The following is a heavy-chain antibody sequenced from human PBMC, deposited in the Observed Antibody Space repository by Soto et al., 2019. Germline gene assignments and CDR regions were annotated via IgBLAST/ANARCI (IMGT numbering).Heavy chain of an antibody. J-gene: IGHJ3*02. D-gene: IGHD1-1*01. CDR1: GYTFTGYY. Sequence: ASVKVSCKASGYTFTGYYMHWVRQAPGQGLEWMGWINPNSGGTNYAQKFQGRVTMTRDTSISTAYMELSRLRSDDTAVYYCARTVVRLERRAFDIWGQGTMVTVSS. CDR2: INPNSGGT. CDR3: ARTVVRLERRAFDI. V-gene: IGHV1-2*02.